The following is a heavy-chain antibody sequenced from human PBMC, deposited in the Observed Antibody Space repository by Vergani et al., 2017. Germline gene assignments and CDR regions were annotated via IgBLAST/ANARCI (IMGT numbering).Heavy chain of an antibody. CDR2: IQYDGSDI. CDR1: GFSVSNSG. V-gene: IGHV3-30*02. CDR3: ANEGSANRIRGWLDH. Sequence: QVQLVESGGGVVQPGGSLRLSCVASGFSVSNSGMHWVRQTPGKGLEWVAFIQYDGSDIFYADFVEGRFTMSRDNSKNSLYLQMRSLRFDDTAVYYCANEGSANRIRGWLDHWGQGALVTVSS. D-gene: IGHD3-10*01. J-gene: IGHJ4*02.